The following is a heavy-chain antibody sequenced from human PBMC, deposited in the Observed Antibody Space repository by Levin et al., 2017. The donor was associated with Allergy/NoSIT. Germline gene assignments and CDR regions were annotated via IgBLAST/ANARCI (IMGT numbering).Heavy chain of an antibody. CDR3: ARGRGGRRTDYFDY. CDR2: IWYDGSEK. V-gene: IGHV3-33*01. Sequence: GGSLRLSCAASGFTFSNYGMHWVRQAPGKGLEWVAVIWYDGSEKFYADSVKGRFTISRDNSRNTLHLQMNYLRVEDTAVYYCARGRGGRRTDYFDYWGQGTLVTVSS. D-gene: IGHD2-15*01. CDR1: GFTFSNYG. J-gene: IGHJ4*02.